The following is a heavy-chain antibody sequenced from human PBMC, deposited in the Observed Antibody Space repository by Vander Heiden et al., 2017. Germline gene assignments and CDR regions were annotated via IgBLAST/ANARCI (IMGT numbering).Heavy chain of an antibody. CDR1: GFSLDNTGTG. J-gene: IGHJ3*02. CDR3: TRIRSVRVDDAFDI. Sequence: QVTLKESGPVLVKPTETLTLTCTVSGFSLDNTGTGVSWIRQPPGKALEWLAHISPHDEKFTNPSLKSRLTISKVTSKSQVVLTMNKIDHVDTATYYCTRIRSVRVDDAFDIWGQGTMVTVSS. V-gene: IGHV2-26*01. CDR2: ISPHDEK. D-gene: IGHD3-10*02.